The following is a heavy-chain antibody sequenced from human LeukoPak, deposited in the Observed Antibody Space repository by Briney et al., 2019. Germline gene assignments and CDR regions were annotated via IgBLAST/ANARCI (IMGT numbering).Heavy chain of an antibody. D-gene: IGHD3-16*01. V-gene: IGHV3-9*01. Sequence: PGGSLRLSCAASGFTFDDYAMHWVRQAPGKGLEWVSGISWNSGSIGYADSVKGRFTISRDNAKNSLYLQMNSLRAEDTAVYYCAKKYYPDYWGQGTLVIVSS. CDR3: AKKYYPDY. J-gene: IGHJ4*02. CDR2: ISWNSGSI. CDR1: GFTFDDYA.